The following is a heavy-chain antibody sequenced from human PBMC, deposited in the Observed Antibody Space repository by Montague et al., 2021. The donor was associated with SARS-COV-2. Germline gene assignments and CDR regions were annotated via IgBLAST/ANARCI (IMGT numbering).Heavy chain of an antibody. CDR2: ISHSGST. CDR1: GGSLGGYY. CDR3: VRVPYRLLFVPRYYGMGV. J-gene: IGHJ6*02. V-gene: IGHV4-34*01. Sequence: SETLSLTCAVYGGSLGGYYWSWIRQPPGEGLEWIAEISHSGSTTYNPSLKSRVTISVDTSKNQFSLKLRSAAAADTAVYYCVRVPYRLLFVPRYYGMGVWGQGTTVTVSS. D-gene: IGHD2-2*01.